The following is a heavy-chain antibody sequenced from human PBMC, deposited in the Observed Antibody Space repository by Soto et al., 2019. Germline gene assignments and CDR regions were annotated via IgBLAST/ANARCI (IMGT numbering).Heavy chain of an antibody. D-gene: IGHD3-16*01. V-gene: IGHV3-23*01. J-gene: IGHJ6*02. CDR2: IGDSDRYT. CDR1: GFTFSTYG. Sequence: GGSLSLSCAASGFTFSTYGFNWVRQAPGKGLDWVSGIGDSDRYTYYADSVKGRFTISRDDSKNMLYLQMHSLRAEDTAVYYCAGDLGLHPYLFYYGLDVWGQGTTVTVSS. CDR3: AGDLGLHPYLFYYGLDV.